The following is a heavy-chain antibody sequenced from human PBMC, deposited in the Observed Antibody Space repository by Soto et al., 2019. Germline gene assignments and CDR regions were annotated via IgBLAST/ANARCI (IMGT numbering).Heavy chain of an antibody. CDR1: GFTFSDYY. J-gene: IGHJ4*02. CDR3: AGYCSGGSCYHQKNDY. V-gene: IGHV3-11*03. CDR2: ISSSSSYT. D-gene: IGHD2-15*01. Sequence: GGSLRLSCAASGFTFSDYYMSWIRQAPGKGLEWVSYISSSSSYTNYADSVKGRFTISRDNAKNSLYLQMNSLRAEDTAVYYCAGYCSGGSCYHQKNDYWGQGTLVTVSS.